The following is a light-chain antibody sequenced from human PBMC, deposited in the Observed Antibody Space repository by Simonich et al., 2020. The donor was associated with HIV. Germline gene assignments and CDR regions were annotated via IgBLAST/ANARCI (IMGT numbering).Light chain of an antibody. CDR2: DAS. CDR1: QSIRTY. J-gene: IGKJ4*01. Sequence: DIQMTQSPSSLSASVGDRVTITCRASQSIRTYLSWYQQKPGKAPKLLIYDASNLETGVPSRFSGSGSGTDFTFTISSLQPEDIATYYCQQYDNLPFGGGTKVEIK. CDR3: QQYDNLP. V-gene: IGKV1-33*01.